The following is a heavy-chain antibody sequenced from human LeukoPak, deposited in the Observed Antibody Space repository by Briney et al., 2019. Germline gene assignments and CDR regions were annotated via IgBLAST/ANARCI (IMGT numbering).Heavy chain of an antibody. D-gene: IGHD6-19*01. Sequence: ASVKVSCKASVYTFTSYGISWVRQAPGQGLEWMGWISAYNGNTNYAQKLQGRVTMTTDTSTSTAYMELRSLRSDDTAVSYCCIAVAGTAAFDIWGQGTMVTVSS. CDR3: CIAVAGTAAFDI. CDR1: VYTFTSYG. V-gene: IGHV1-18*01. CDR2: ISAYNGNT. J-gene: IGHJ3*02.